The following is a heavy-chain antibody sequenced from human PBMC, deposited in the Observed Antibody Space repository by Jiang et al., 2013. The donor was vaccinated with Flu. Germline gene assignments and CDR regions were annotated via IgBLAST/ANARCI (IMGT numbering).Heavy chain of an antibody. Sequence: SSSSYVLGLDPPAPRKGLEWIGSIYYSGSTYYNPSLKSRVTISVDTSKNQFSLKLSSVTAADTAVYYCARSPADSSGFGYAPDYWGQGTLVTVSS. V-gene: IGHV4-39*01. CDR3: ARSPADSSGFGYAPDY. J-gene: IGHJ4*02. CDR1: SSSSYV. CDR2: IYYSGST. D-gene: IGHD3-22*01.